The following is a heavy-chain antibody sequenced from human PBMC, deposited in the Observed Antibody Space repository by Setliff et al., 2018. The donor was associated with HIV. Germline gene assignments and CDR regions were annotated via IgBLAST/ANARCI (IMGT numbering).Heavy chain of an antibody. CDR1: GFTFNTYG. Sequence: HPGGSLRLSCAASGFTFNTYGMNWVRQAPGKGLEWVSLMSGINDNKYYGDPVKGRFTISRDNSKNTLSLQMDILRAEDTAIYYCAQAQTSVSGSYYQYLQHWGQGTLVTVSS. D-gene: IGHD3-10*01. CDR2: MSGINDNK. V-gene: IGHV3-23*01. J-gene: IGHJ1*01. CDR3: AQAQTSVSGSYYQYLQH.